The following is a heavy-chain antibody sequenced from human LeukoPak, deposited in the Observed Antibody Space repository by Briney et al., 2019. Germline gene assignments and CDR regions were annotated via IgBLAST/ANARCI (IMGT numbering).Heavy chain of an antibody. V-gene: IGHV4-59*08. CDR2: IYYSGST. Sequence: KASETLSLTCTVSGGSISSYYWSWIRQPPGKGLEWIGYIYYSGSTNYNPSLKSRVTISVDTSKNQFSLKLSSVTAADTAVYYCARHRSGWYRDWGQGTLVTVFS. D-gene: IGHD6-19*01. CDR3: ARHRSGWYRD. CDR1: GGSISSYY. J-gene: IGHJ4*02.